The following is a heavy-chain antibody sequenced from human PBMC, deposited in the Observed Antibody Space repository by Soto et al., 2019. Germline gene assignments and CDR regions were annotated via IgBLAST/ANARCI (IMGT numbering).Heavy chain of an antibody. CDR3: ASGGFYDSSYAFDI. D-gene: IGHD3-22*01. V-gene: IGHV3-33*01. CDR2: IWYDGSNK. J-gene: IGHJ3*02. Sequence: GGALRLSSAASGFTFSNYGMHWVRQAPGKGLEWVAVIWYDGSNKYYADSVKGRFIISRDNSKNTLYLQMNSLRAEDTAVYYCASGGFYDSSYAFDIWGQGTMVTVSS. CDR1: GFTFSNYG.